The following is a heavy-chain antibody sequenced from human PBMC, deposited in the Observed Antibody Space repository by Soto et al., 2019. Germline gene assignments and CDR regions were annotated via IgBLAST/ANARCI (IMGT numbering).Heavy chain of an antibody. D-gene: IGHD3-10*01. CDR3: AKVGGEEPEYYDYYYMDV. V-gene: IGHV1-18*01. Sequence: ASVKVSCKASGYTFTSYGISWVRQAPGQGLEWMGWISAYNGNTNYAQKLQGRVTMTTDTSTSTAYMELRSLRSDDTAVYYCAKVGGEEPEYYDYYYMDVWGKGTTVNVSS. J-gene: IGHJ6*03. CDR1: GYTFTSYG. CDR2: ISAYNGNT.